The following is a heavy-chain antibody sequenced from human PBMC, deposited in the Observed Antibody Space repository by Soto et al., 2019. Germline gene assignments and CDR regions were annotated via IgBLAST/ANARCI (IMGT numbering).Heavy chain of an antibody. CDR3: ARTLSKPRFYYYYGMDV. D-gene: IGHD3-16*01. CDR1: GASVSSATHY. J-gene: IGHJ6*02. CDR2: IYYSGTT. Sequence: SETLSLTCSVSGASVSSATHYWNWIRQPPGKPLEWIGYIYYSGTTNYNPSLRSRVTISLDRSNDQFSPKLRSVTAADTAVYYCARTLSKPRFYYYYGMDVWGQGTTVTVSS. V-gene: IGHV4-61*01.